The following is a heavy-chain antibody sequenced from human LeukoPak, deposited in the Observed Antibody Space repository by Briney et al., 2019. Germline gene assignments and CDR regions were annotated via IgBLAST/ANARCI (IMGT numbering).Heavy chain of an antibody. CDR3: ARAGYSSGWLFDY. V-gene: IGHV3-30-3*01. D-gene: IGHD6-19*01. J-gene: IGHJ4*02. Sequence: GGSLRLSCAASGFTFSSYAMHWVRQAPGKGLEWVAVISYDGSNKYYADSVKGRFTISRDNAKNSLYLQMNSLRAEDTAVYYCARAGYSSGWLFDYWGQGTLVTVSS. CDR2: ISYDGSNK. CDR1: GFTFSSYA.